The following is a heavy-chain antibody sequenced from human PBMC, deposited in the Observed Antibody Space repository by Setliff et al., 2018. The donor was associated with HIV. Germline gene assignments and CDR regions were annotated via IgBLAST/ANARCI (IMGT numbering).Heavy chain of an antibody. CDR3: ARQGNIVVVTSFDY. J-gene: IGHJ4*02. V-gene: IGHV4-39*07. Sequence: SETLSLTCTVSGGSISTSNYYWGWVRQPPGKGLAWVGNVDYTGSTYYNPSLKSRVTISVDTSKNQFSLRLNSVTAADTAVYYCARQGNIVVVTSFDYWGQGTLVTVSS. CDR1: GGSISTSNYY. CDR2: VDYTGST. D-gene: IGHD2-21*02.